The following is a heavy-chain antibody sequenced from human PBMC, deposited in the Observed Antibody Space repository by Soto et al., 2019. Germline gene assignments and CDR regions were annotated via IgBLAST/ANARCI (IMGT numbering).Heavy chain of an antibody. J-gene: IGHJ4*02. V-gene: IGHV4-30-4*01. CDR2: IFHSGTT. CDR3: AREPYPPKARNDF. Sequence: SETLSLTCSVSGDSISSADYFWTWTRQSPGKGLEWMGYIFHSGTTYYNPSLKGRLLTSIENSKNQFSLRLTSVTAADSAVYFCAREPYPPKARNDFWGPGTMVTVSS. CDR1: GDSISSADYF.